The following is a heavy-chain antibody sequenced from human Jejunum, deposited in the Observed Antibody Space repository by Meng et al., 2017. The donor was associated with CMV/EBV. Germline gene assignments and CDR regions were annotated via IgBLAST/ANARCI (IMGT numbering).Heavy chain of an antibody. CDR1: FTFLTYW. V-gene: IGHV3-7*01. CDR2: IKQDGSEK. J-gene: IGHJ4*02. D-gene: IGHD3-9*01. Sequence: FTFLTYWMSWVRQAPGKGLAWVAIIKQDGSEKYYVDSVEGRLTISRDNAKNSLYLQMNSLRAEDTAVYYCARDWYGDYNQGDSDRLDYWGQGTLVTVSS. CDR3: ARDWYGDYNQGDSDRLDY.